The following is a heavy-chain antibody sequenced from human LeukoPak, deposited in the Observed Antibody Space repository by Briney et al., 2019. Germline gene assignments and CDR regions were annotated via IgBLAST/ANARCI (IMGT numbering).Heavy chain of an antibody. CDR3: AKSLTVTTRIHSIDP. V-gene: IGHV3-74*01. CDR1: GFTFSSSW. CDR2: INTDGSNT. D-gene: IGHD4-17*01. J-gene: IGHJ4*02. Sequence: PGGSLRLSCAASGFTFSSSWMHWVRQAPGKGLVWVSRINTDGSNTCYADSVKGQFTISRDSSKNTLYLQMNSLRAEDTAVYYCAKSLTVTTRIHSIDPRGQGTLVTVSS.